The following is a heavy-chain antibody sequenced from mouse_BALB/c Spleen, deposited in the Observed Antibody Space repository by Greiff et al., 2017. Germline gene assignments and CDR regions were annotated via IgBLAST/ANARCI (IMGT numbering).Heavy chain of an antibody. V-gene: IGHV1S56*01. CDR3: ARCYGNYDYAMDY. Sequence: QVQLQQSGPELVKPGASVRISCKASGYTFTSYYIHWVKQRPGQGLEWIGWIYPGNVNTKYNEKFKGKATLTADKYSSTAYMQLSSLTSEDSAVYFCARCYGNYDYAMDYWGQGTSVTVSS. D-gene: IGHD2-1*01. CDR2: IYPGNVNT. CDR1: GYTFTSYY. J-gene: IGHJ4*01.